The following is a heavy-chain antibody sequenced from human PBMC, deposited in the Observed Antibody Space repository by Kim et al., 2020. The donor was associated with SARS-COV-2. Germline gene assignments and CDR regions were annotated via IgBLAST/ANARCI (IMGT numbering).Heavy chain of an antibody. CDR3: AREGPGGFDY. Sequence: SRREYLESVKGRFTISRDNAKNSQFLQMSSLRAEETAVYFCAREGPGGFDYWGQGALVTVSS. D-gene: IGHD3-10*01. J-gene: IGHJ4*02. CDR2: SRR. V-gene: IGHV3-7*03.